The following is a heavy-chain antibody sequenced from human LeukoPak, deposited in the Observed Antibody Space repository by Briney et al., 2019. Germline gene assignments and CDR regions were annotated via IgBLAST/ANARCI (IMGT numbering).Heavy chain of an antibody. CDR2: IYHSGST. D-gene: IGHD3-10*01. Sequence: SETLSLTCAVSGYSISSGYSWGWSRPPPGKGLEWIWYIYHSGSTYYNPSLKSRVTISVDTSKNQFSLNLRSVTAADTAVYYCARTNYYGSGNYAKFDYWGQGTLVTVSS. J-gene: IGHJ4*02. CDR1: GYSISSGYS. V-gene: IGHV4-38-2*01. CDR3: ARTNYYGSGNYAKFDY.